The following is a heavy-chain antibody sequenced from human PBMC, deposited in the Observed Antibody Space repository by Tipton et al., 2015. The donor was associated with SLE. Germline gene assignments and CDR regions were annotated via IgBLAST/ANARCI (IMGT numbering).Heavy chain of an antibody. J-gene: IGHJ4*02. V-gene: IGHV4-39*07. CDR2: IYYSGST. CDR3: ARGSIAARGAFGY. Sequence: TLSLTCTVSGGSISSSSYYWGWIRQPPGKGLEWIGSIYYSGSTNYNPSLKSRVTISVDTSKNQFSLKLSSVTAADTAVYYCARGSIAARGAFGYWGQGTLVTVSS. CDR1: GGSISSSSYY. D-gene: IGHD6-6*01.